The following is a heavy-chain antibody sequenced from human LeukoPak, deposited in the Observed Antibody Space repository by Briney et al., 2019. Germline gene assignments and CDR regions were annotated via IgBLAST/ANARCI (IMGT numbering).Heavy chain of an antibody. CDR3: ARDRGYEIDY. CDR2: ISGSGGST. CDR1: GFTFSSYG. D-gene: IGHD5-18*01. J-gene: IGHJ4*02. Sequence: PGGTLRLSCAASGFTFSSYGMSWVRQAPGKGLEWVSVISGSGGSTYYADSVKGRFTISRDNSKNTLYLQMNSLRAEDTAVYYCARDRGYEIDYWGQGTLVTVSS. V-gene: IGHV3-23*01.